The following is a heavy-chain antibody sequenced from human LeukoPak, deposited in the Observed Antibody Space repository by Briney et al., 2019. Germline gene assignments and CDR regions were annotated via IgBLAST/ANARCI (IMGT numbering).Heavy chain of an antibody. CDR3: ARELAPLYYFDY. V-gene: IGHV4-59*01. CDR2: IYYSGST. J-gene: IGHJ4*02. Sequence: SETLSLTCTVSGGSISSYYWSWIRQPPGKGLVWIGYIYYSGSTNYNPSLKSRVTISVDTSKNQFSLKLSSVTAADTAVYYCARELAPLYYFDYWGQGTLVTVSS. CDR1: GGSISSYY.